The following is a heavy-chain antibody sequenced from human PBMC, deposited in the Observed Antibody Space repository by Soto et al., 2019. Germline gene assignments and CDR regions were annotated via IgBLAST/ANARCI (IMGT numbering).Heavy chain of an antibody. V-gene: IGHV1-24*01. CDR3: ARSYTVTDFDY. J-gene: IGHJ4*02. CDR1: GYTLTELS. D-gene: IGHD4-17*01. CDR2: FDPEDGET. Sequence: ASVKVSCKVSGYTLTELSMHWVRQAPGKGLEWMGGFDPEDGETIYAQKFQGRVTMTTDTSTSTAYMELRSLRSDDTAVYYCARSYTVTDFDYWGQGTLVTVSS.